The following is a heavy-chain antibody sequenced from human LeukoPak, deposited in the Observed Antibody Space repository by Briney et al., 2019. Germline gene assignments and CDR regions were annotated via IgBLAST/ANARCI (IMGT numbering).Heavy chain of an antibody. CDR2: INAGNGNT. V-gene: IGHV1-3*01. CDR1: GYTFTIYA. J-gene: IGHJ4*02. CDR3: ARPRYSGSYLFDY. D-gene: IGHD1-26*01. Sequence: ASVKVSCTASGYTFTIYAMHWVRQAPGQRLEWMGWINAGNGNTKYSQKFQGRVTITRDTSASTAYMELSSLRSEDTAVYYCARPRYSGSYLFDYWGQGTLVTVSS.